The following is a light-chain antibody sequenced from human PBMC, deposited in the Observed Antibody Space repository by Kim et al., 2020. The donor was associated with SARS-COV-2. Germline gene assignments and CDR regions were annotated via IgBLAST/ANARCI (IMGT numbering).Light chain of an antibody. CDR2: DAA. V-gene: IGKV1-39*01. CDR3: QQSSITPLT. J-gene: IGKJ4*01. CDR1: HTINNF. Sequence: DIQMTQSPSSLSASVGDRVTITCRASHTINNFLSWYQQKPGKAPTLLIYDAASLQSGVPSRFSGSGSGTDFTLTISSLQTEDFATYYYQQSSITPLTFGGGTKVDI.